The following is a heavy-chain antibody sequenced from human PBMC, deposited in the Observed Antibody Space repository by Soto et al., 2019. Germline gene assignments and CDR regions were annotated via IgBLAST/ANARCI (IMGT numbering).Heavy chain of an antibody. CDR1: GDNFATYW. CDR2: IYPGDSDT. V-gene: IGHV5-51*01. Sequence: GESLKISCKGSGDNFATYWIGWVRQMPGKGLEWMGIIYPGDSDTRYSPSFQGQVTISADKSISTAYLQWSSLKASDTAMYYCARQCSGGNCSTGLDYWGQGTLVTVSS. D-gene: IGHD2-15*01. J-gene: IGHJ4*02. CDR3: ARQCSGGNCSTGLDY.